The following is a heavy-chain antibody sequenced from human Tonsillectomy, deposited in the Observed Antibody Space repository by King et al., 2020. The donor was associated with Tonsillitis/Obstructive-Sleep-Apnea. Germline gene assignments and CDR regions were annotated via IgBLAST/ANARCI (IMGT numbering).Heavy chain of an antibody. CDR1: GGSISDTNYY. D-gene: IGHD4-11*01. V-gene: IGHV4-39*02. J-gene: IGHJ6*03. Sequence: QVQLQESGPGLVKPSETLSLTCTVSGGSISDTNYYWGWIRQPPGKGLEWIGSIYHSGSTYYSPSLKSRVTISVDTSKNQFFLKLSSVTAADTAVYYCARDYSNYRLYYYYYYMDVWGKGTTVIVSS. CDR2: IYHSGST. CDR3: ARDYSNYRLYYYYYYMDV.